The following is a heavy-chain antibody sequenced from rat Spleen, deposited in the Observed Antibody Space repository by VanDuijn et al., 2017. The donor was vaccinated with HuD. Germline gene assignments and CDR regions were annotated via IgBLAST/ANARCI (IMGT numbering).Heavy chain of an antibody. Sequence: EVKLVESGGGLVQPGRSLKLSCAASGFNFNDYWMGWVRQAPGKGLEWIGEINKDSRTIKYTPSLKDKFTISRDNAQNTLYLQMSNLGSEDTAIYYCARHGYNSYFDYWGQGVMVTVSS. CDR2: INKDSRTI. CDR3: ARHGYNSYFDY. D-gene: IGHD1-9*01. CDR1: GFNFNDYW. V-gene: IGHV4-2*01. J-gene: IGHJ2*01.